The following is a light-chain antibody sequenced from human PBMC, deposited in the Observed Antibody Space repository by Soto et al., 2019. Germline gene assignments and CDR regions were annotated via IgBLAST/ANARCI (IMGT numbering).Light chain of an antibody. J-gene: IGKJ4*01. CDR3: QQYGSSPPT. Sequence: EIVLTQSPGTLSLSPGERATLSCRASQSVSKNFLAWYQQKPGQAPRLLISGAYNRATGIPDRFSGSGSGRGGCVTICRLEPEDLAVYFCQQYGSSPPTFGEGTKVAIK. V-gene: IGKV3-20*01. CDR1: QSVSKNF. CDR2: GAY.